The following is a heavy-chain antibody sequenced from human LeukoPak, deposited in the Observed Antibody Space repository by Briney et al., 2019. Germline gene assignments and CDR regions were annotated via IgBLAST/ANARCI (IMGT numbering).Heavy chain of an antibody. J-gene: IGHJ4*02. CDR1: GGSIGKIDW. V-gene: IGHV4-4*02. Sequence: SETLSLTCAVSGGSIGKIDWWSWVRQPPGKGLEWVGEIFHTGTANYNPSLKSRLTISVDTSKNQFSLKLSSVTAADTAVYYCARDGAHLPAAIPFDYWGQGTLVTVSS. D-gene: IGHD2-2*02. CDR2: IFHTGTA. CDR3: ARDGAHLPAAIPFDY.